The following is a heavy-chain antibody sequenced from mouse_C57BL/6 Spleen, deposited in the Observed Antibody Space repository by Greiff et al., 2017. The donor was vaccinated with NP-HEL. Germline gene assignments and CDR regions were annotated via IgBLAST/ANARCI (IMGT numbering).Heavy chain of an antibody. CDR1: GYTFTSYW. CDR2: IYPGSGST. Sequence: VQLQQPGAELVKPGASVKMSCKASGYTFTSYWITWVKQRPGQGLEWIGDIYPGSGSTNYNEKFRSKATLTVDTSSSTAYMQLSSLTSEESAVDYGARVTTGYGGYYFDYWGQGTTLTVSS. V-gene: IGHV1-55*01. CDR3: ARVTTGYGGYYFDY. D-gene: IGHD1-1*01. J-gene: IGHJ2*01.